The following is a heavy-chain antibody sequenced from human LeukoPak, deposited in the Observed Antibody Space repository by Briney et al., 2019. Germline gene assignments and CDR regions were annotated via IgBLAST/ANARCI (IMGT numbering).Heavy chain of an antibody. CDR2: INHSGST. Sequence: SETLSLTCAVYGGSFSGYYWSWIRQPPGKGLEWIGEINHSGSTNYNPSLKGRVTISVDTSKNQFSLKLSSVTAADTAVYYCARRGLDIVVVPAAIGGYEDGFPFDYWGQGTLVTVSS. J-gene: IGHJ4*02. CDR1: GGSFSGYY. V-gene: IGHV4-34*01. D-gene: IGHD2-2*01. CDR3: ARRGLDIVVVPAAIGGYEDGFPFDY.